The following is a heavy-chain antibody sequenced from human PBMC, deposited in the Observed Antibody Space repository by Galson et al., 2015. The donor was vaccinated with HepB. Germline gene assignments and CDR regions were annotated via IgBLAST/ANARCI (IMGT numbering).Heavy chain of an antibody. CDR2: ISRSSSYI. D-gene: IGHD6-19*01. CDR3: ATATSKQWLGPGAIDY. Sequence: SLRLSCAASGFTFRSYSVNWVRQAPGKGLDWVSSISRSSSYIYYADSVKGRFTISRDNAKNSLYLQMNSLRAEDTAVYYCATATSKQWLGPGAIDYWGQGTLVTVSS. J-gene: IGHJ4*02. CDR1: GFTFRSYS. V-gene: IGHV3-21*01.